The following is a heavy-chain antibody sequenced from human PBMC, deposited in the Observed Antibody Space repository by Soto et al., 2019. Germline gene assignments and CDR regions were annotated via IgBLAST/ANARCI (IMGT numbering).Heavy chain of an antibody. CDR1: GGTFSGYA. CDR3: ARDTRSITGTTSSEDFQH. J-gene: IGHJ1*01. D-gene: IGHD1-20*01. CDR2: IVPLLGIT. V-gene: IGHV1-69*01. Sequence: QAQLMQSGAEVKKPGSSVKVSCKASGGTFSGYAISWVRQAPGQGLEWMGGIVPLLGITNYAQKFQGRITIAAYESTGTAYMDLRSLRSEDTAVYYCARDTRSITGTTSSEDFQHWCQGTLVSVSS.